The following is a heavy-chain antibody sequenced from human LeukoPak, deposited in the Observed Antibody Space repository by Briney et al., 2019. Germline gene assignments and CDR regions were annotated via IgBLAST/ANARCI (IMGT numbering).Heavy chain of an antibody. CDR1: GFTVSSNY. Sequence: PGGSLRLSCAASGFTVSSNYMSWVRQAPGKGLEWVSSFSSSLSYIYYADSVKGRFTISRDNAKSSLYLQMNSLRAEDTAVYYCARDAFPSLPGPSSDWGQGTLVTVSS. V-gene: IGHV3-21*01. CDR2: FSSSLSYI. J-gene: IGHJ4*02. CDR3: ARDAFPSLPGPSSD.